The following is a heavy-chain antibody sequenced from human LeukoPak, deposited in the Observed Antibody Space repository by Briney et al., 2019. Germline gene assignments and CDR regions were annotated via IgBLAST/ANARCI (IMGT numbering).Heavy chain of an antibody. D-gene: IGHD2-21*02. V-gene: IGHV3-74*01. J-gene: IGHJ4*01. CDR1: AFNFFSYG. Sequence: PGGSLRLSCVASAFNFFSYGMQWLRQAPGKGLVWVSRIFTDGTTTSYAVSVKGRFTISRDNAKNTLYLQMDSLRAEDTAVYYCARELPREVTLDYWGQGTLATVSP. CDR2: IFTDGTTT. CDR3: ARELPREVTLDY.